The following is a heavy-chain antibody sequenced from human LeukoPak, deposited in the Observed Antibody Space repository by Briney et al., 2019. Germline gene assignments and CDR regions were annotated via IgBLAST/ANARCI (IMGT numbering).Heavy chain of an antibody. Sequence: APVKVSCKVSGYTLTELSMHWVRQAPGKGLEWMGGFDPEDGETIYAQKFQGRVTMTEDTSTDTAYMELSSLRSEDTAVYYCATPNPLWFGELVYPFDYRGQGTLVTVSS. V-gene: IGHV1-24*01. CDR1: GYTLTELS. CDR3: ATPNPLWFGELVYPFDY. CDR2: FDPEDGET. D-gene: IGHD3-10*01. J-gene: IGHJ4*02.